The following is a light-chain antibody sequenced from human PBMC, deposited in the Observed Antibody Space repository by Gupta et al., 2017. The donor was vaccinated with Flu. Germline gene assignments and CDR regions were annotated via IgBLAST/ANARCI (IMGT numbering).Light chain of an antibody. J-gene: IGKJ1*01. CDR1: QSISSY. Sequence: IQMTQSPSSLYASVGDRVTITCRASQSISSYLNWYQQKPGKAPKLLIYAASSLQSGVPSRFSGSGSVTDFTLTISSLQPEDFATYYCQQSYSTPRTFGQGTKVEIK. V-gene: IGKV1-39*01. CDR3: QQSYSTPRT. CDR2: AAS.